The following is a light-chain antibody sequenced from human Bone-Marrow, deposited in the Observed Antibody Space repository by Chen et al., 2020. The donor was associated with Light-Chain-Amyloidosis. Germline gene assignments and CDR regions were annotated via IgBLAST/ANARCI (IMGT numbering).Light chain of an antibody. CDR3: QSADSSCTYDVI. CDR2: RDT. J-gene: IGLJ2*01. Sequence: SYELTQPPSVSVSPGQTARITCSGDDLPTKYAYWYQQKPGQAPVLVIHRDTERPSGISERLSGSSSGTPATLTISGVQAEDEADYHCQSADSSCTYDVIFGGGTKLTVL. CDR1: DLPTKY. V-gene: IGLV3-25*03.